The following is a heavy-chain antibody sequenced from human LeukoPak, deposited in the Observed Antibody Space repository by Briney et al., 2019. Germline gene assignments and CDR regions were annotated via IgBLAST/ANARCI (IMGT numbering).Heavy chain of an antibody. CDR1: GYNFDNYW. J-gene: IGHJ4*02. Sequence: GESLKISCKTSGYNFDNYWIAWVRQMPGKGLEWMGIIYPDDSDVRYSPSFKGQVTISADKSISTAYLQWSSLKASDSAMYYCARGGAQIQLWSNYWGQGTLVTVSS. CDR2: IYPDDSDV. CDR3: ARGGAQIQLWSNY. V-gene: IGHV5-51*01. D-gene: IGHD2-21*01.